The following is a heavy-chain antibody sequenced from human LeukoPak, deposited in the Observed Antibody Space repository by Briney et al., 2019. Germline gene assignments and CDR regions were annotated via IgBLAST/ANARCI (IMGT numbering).Heavy chain of an antibody. J-gene: IGHJ5*02. CDR2: INHSGST. V-gene: IGHV4-34*01. CDR3: ARGLYCSSTSCYTGNWFDP. Sequence: SETLSLTCAVYGGSFSGYYWSWIRQPPGKGLEWIGEINHSGSTNYNPSLTSRVTISVDTSKNQFSLKLSSVTAADTAGYYCARGLYCSSTSCYTGNWFDPWGPGTLVTVSS. CDR1: GGSFSGYY. D-gene: IGHD2-2*02.